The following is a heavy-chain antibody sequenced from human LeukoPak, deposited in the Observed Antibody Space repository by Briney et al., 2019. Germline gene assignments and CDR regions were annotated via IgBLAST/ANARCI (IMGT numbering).Heavy chain of an antibody. Sequence: GGSLRLSCAASGFTFSSYGMHWVRQAPGKGLEWVAVISYDGSNKYYADSVKGRFTISRDNSKNTLYLQMNSLRAEDTAVYYCARVRRYCSSTSCYTYYYYGMDVWGQGTTVTVSS. J-gene: IGHJ6*02. CDR1: GFTFSSYG. V-gene: IGHV3-30*03. CDR3: ARVRRYCSSTSCYTYYYYGMDV. CDR2: ISYDGSNK. D-gene: IGHD2-2*02.